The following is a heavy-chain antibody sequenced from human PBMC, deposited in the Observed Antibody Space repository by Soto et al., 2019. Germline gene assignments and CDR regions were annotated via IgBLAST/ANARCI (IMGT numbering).Heavy chain of an antibody. D-gene: IGHD5-18*01. CDR2: ISWNSGSI. CDR3: AKGSLWLPDY. Sequence: GGSLRLSCAASGFTFDDYAMHWVRQAPGKGLEWVSGISWNSGSIGYADSVKGRFTISRDNAKNSLYLQMNSLRAEDTALYYCAKGSLWLPDYWGQGTLVTVSS. J-gene: IGHJ4*02. CDR1: GFTFDDYA. V-gene: IGHV3-9*01.